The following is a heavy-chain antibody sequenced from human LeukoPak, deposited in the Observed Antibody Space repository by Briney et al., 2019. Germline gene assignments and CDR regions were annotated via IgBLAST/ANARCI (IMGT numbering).Heavy chain of an antibody. CDR3: ARGTYGSGANWFDP. CDR1: GESVSSGPFS. CDR2: IYHRGTA. D-gene: IGHD3-10*01. Sequence: SQTLSLTCAVSGESVSSGPFSWNWIRQTPTKGLEWIGYIYHRGTAYYISSLKSRLTLSIDRSKNQNSLTLTSVTAADSAVYYCARGTYGSGANWFDPWGQGTLVTVSS. J-gene: IGHJ5*02. V-gene: IGHV4-30-2*01.